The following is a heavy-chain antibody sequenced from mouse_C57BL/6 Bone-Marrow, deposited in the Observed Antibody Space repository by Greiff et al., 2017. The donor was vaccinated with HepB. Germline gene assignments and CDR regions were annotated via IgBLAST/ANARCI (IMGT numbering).Heavy chain of an antibody. Sequence: QVQLQQPGAELVKPGASVKLSCKASGYTFTSYWMHWVKQRPGQGLEWIGMIHPNSGSTNYNEKFKSKATLTVDKSSSTAYMQLSSLTSEDSAVYYCARSPLSSHYFDYWGQGTTLTVSS. V-gene: IGHV1-64*01. CDR3: ARSPLSSHYFDY. CDR1: GYTFTSYW. D-gene: IGHD1-1*01. CDR2: IHPNSGST. J-gene: IGHJ2*01.